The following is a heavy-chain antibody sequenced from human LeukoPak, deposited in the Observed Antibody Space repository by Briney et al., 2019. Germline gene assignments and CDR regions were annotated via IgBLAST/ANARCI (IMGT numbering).Heavy chain of an antibody. Sequence: GASVKVSCKASGYTFTIYGISWVRQAPGQGLEWMGWISAYNGNTNYAQRLQGRVTMTTDTSTSTAYMELRSLRSDDTAVYYCARDVAPPRFGELLPSDYWGQGTLVTVSS. D-gene: IGHD3-10*02. CDR3: ARDVAPPRFGELLPSDY. CDR1: GYTFTIYG. J-gene: IGHJ4*02. CDR2: ISAYNGNT. V-gene: IGHV1-18*01.